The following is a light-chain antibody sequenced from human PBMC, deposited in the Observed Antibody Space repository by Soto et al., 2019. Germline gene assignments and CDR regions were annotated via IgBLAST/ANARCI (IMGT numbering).Light chain of an antibody. Sequence: QSVLTQPRSVSGSPGQSVTISCTGTSRDVGGYNYVSWYQQHPGKAPQLMIYDVSKRPSGVPDRFSGSKSGNTASLTISGLQAEDEADYYCCSYAGSYTLVFGGGTKVTVL. V-gene: IGLV2-11*01. CDR2: DVS. J-gene: IGLJ2*01. CDR1: SRDVGGYNY. CDR3: CSYAGSYTLV.